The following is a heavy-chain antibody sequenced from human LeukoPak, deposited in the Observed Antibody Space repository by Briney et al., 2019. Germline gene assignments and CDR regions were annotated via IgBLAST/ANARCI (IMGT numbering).Heavy chain of an antibody. V-gene: IGHV3-7*01. CDR2: INQDGSEK. J-gene: IGHJ4*02. Sequence: AGGSLRLSCAASGFTFSIYWMSWVRQAPGKGLEWVANINQDGSEKYYVDSVEGRFTISKDNAKNSLYLQMNSLRAEDTAVYYCARAVSTGTVGYWGQGTLVTVSS. CDR3: ARAVSTGTVGY. CDR1: GFTFSIYW. D-gene: IGHD1-1*01.